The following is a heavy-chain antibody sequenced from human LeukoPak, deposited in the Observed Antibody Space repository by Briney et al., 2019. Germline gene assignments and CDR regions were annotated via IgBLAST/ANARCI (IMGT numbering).Heavy chain of an antibody. D-gene: IGHD6-13*01. CDR2: VVGTGGT. V-gene: IGHV3-23*01. J-gene: IGHJ5*02. CDR3: AKDTYSSRAPTSFDP. CDR1: GFTLTNHA. Sequence: GGSLRLSCAVSGFTLTNHAVSWVRQAPGKGLEWVSIVVGTGGTYYADSVKGRFTISRDNSKNTLYLQMNSLRAEDTAVYYCAKDTYSSRAPTSFDPWGQGTLVTVSS.